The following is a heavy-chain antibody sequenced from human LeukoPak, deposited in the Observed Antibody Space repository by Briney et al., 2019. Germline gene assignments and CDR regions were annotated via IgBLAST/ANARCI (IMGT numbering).Heavy chain of an antibody. V-gene: IGHV3-23*01. Sequence: GGSLRLSCAASGFTFSSYAMSWVGQAPGKGLEWVSAISGSGGSTYYADSVKGRFTISRDNSKNTLYLQMNSLRAEDTAVYYCPYYYDSSGYVYWGQRTLVTVST. J-gene: IGHJ4*02. CDR2: ISGSGGST. CDR3: PYYYDSSGYVY. D-gene: IGHD3-22*01. CDR1: GFTFSSYA.